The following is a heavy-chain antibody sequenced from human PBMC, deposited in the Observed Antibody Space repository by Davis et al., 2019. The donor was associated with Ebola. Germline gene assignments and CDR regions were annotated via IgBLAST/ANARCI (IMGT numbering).Heavy chain of an antibody. D-gene: IGHD1-26*01. CDR3: ARDAGVVGRGAFDI. CDR2: IYYSGST. J-gene: IGHJ3*02. CDR1: GGSISSGDYY. Sequence: MPSETLSLTCTVSGGSISSGDYYWSWIRQPPGKGLEWIGYIYYSGSTYYNPSLKSRVTISVDTSKNQFSLKLSSVTAADTAVYYCARDAGVVGRGAFDIWGQGTMVTVSS. V-gene: IGHV4-30-4*01.